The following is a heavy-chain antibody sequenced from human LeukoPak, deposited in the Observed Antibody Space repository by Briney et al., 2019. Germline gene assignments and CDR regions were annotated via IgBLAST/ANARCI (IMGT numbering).Heavy chain of an antibody. CDR2: NSGCSGST. CDR1: GFTFSSYV. V-gene: IGHV3-23*01. D-gene: IGHD3-3*01. CDR3: AKGGSAHYDFWSGLKEPVDY. Sequence: GGSLRLSCAASGFTFSSYVMRWLRAPGGGGVGGVEANSGCSGSTYDAASVKGRFTISRDNSKNTLYLQMNSVRAEDTAVYYCAKGGSAHYDFWSGLKEPVDYWGQGTLVTVSS. J-gene: IGHJ4*02.